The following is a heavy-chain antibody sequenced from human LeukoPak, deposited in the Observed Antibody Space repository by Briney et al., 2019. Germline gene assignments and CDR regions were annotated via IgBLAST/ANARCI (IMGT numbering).Heavy chain of an antibody. V-gene: IGHV3-23*01. CDR1: RYTPTRYA. CDR3: AKGSATYTSLFDY. D-gene: IGHD4-11*01. J-gene: IGHJ4*02. CDR2: ISGSGGST. Sequence: GGALRLSCAPPRYTPTRYAMSWVRHTPGKGLERVSVISGSGGSTYYADSGEGPFTISGDYSKNTLYLQMNSLRGEDTAVYYCAKGSATYTSLFDYWGEGTLVTVSS.